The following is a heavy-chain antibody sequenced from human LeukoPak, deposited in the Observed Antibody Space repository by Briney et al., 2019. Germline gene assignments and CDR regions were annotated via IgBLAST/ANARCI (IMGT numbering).Heavy chain of an antibody. CDR1: GGSISSGGYS. CDR2: IYHSGST. J-gene: IGHJ3*02. Sequence: SETLSLTCAVSGGSISSGGYSWSWIRQPPGKGLEWIGYIYHSGSTYYNPPLKSRVTISVDRSKNQFSLKLSSVTAADTAVYYCARRSPYGGNSFAFDIWGQGTMVTVSS. V-gene: IGHV4-30-2*01. CDR3: ARRSPYGGNSFAFDI. D-gene: IGHD4-23*01.